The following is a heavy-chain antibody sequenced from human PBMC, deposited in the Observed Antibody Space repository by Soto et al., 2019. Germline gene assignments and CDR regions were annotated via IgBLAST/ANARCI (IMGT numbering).Heavy chain of an antibody. D-gene: IGHD2-8*01. CDR3: ARGDSTDCSNGVCSFFYNHDMDV. CDR1: GYSLTDYH. V-gene: IGHV1-2*04. CDR2: INPKSGGT. Sequence: ASVKVSCKASGYSLTDYHIHWVRQAPGQGLEWLGRINPKSGGTSTAQKFQGWVTMTTDTSISTASMELTRLTSDDTAIYYCARGDSTDCSNGVCSFFYNHDMDVWGQGILVTVSS. J-gene: IGHJ4*02.